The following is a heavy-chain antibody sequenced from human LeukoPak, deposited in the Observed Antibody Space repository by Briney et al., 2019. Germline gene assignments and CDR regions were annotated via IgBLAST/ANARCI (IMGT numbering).Heavy chain of an antibody. V-gene: IGHV3-23*01. CDR3: AMALDY. CDR2: ISHSGGSI. J-gene: IGHJ4*02. CDR1: GFIFSDHY. Sequence: PGGSLRLSCAASGFIFSDHYMDWVRQAPGKGLEWVSGISHSGGSIYYADSVKGRFTISRDNSKNTLYLQMDRLRVEDTAVYYCAMALDYWGQGTLVTVSS.